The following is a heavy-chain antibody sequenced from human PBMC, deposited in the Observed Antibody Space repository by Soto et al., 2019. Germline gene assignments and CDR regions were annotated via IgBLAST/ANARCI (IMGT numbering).Heavy chain of an antibody. Sequence: ASVKVSCKASGYSFANYTIHWVRQAPGQGLEWMGWLNPDTASTKFSPQFQCRVIITRDKSANTAFMQLTILTSEGTALYYCARGGGYYGSGAYYRGYFDHWGLGTLFTVSS. CDR2: LNPDTAST. V-gene: IGHV1-3*01. J-gene: IGHJ4*02. CDR3: ARGGGYYGSGAYYRGYFDH. CDR1: GYSFANYT. D-gene: IGHD3-10*01.